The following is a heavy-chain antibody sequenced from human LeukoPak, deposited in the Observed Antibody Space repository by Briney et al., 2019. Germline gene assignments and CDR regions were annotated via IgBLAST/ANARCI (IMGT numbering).Heavy chain of an antibody. Sequence: GRSLRLSCAASGFTFSSYAMHWVRQAPGKGLEWVAVISYDGSNKYYADSVKGRFTISRDNSKNTLYLQMNSLRAEDTAVYYCVKEQPGYRGQGTLVTVSS. CDR2: ISYDGSNK. CDR1: GFTFSSYA. D-gene: IGHD5-18*01. J-gene: IGHJ4*02. CDR3: VKEQPGY. V-gene: IGHV3-30-3*01.